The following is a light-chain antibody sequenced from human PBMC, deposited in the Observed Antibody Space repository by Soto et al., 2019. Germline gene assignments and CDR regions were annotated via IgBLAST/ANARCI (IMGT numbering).Light chain of an antibody. V-gene: IGLV2-8*01. Sequence: QSVLTQPPSASGSPRQPVTISCTGTSSDVGAYIYVSWYQQYPGKAPQLIIYEVNKRPSGVPDRFSASKSGNTASLTVSGLQAEDEADYYCSSYAGNNNYVFGTGTKVTVL. CDR3: SSYAGNNNYV. J-gene: IGLJ1*01. CDR1: SSDVGAYIY. CDR2: EVN.